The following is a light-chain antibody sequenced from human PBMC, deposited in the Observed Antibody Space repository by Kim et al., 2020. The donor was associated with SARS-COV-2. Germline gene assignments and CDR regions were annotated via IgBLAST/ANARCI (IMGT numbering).Light chain of an antibody. J-gene: IGKJ2*01. CDR2: LGS. Sequence: DSVMTQSPLSLPVTPGEPASISCRSSQSLLHSNGYNYLDWYLQKPGQSPQLLVYLGSNRASGVPDRFSGSGSGTDFTLKISRVETEDVGVYYCMQALQTPRTLGQGTTLEF. CDR1: QSLLHSNGYNY. V-gene: IGKV2-28*01. CDR3: MQALQTPRT.